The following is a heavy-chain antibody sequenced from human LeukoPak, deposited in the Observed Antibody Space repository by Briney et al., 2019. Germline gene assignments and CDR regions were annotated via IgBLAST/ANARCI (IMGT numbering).Heavy chain of an antibody. Sequence: GASVKVSCKASGGTFSSYAISWVRQDPGQGLEWMGRIIPILGIANYAQKFQGRVTITADKSTSTAYMELSSLRSEDTAVYYCARASGGYDEYYFDYWGQGTLVTVSS. CDR2: IIPILGIA. V-gene: IGHV1-69*04. J-gene: IGHJ4*02. CDR3: ARASGGYDEYYFDY. CDR1: GGTFSSYA. D-gene: IGHD5-12*01.